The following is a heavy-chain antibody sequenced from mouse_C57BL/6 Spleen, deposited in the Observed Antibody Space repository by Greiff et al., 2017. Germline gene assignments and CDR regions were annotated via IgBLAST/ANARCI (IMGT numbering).Heavy chain of an antibody. V-gene: IGHV1-61*01. D-gene: IGHD2-4*01. J-gene: IGHJ2*01. CDR3: AGIYYDYDGTFFDY. CDR1: GYTFTSYW. CDR2: IYPSDSET. Sequence: QVQLKQPGAELVRPGSSVKLSCKASGYTFTSYWMDWVKQRPGQGLEWIGNIYPSDSETHYNQKFKDKATLTVDKSSSTAYMQLSSLTSEDSAVYYCAGIYYDYDGTFFDYWGQGTTLTVSS.